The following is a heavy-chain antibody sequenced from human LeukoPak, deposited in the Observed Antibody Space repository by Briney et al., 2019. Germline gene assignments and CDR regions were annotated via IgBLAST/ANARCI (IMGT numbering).Heavy chain of an antibody. Sequence: GGSPRLSCAASGFTFSSYAMSWVRQAPGKGLEWVSAFSGSGGITHYADSVKGRFTMSRENSKNTVYLRMNSLRVEDTAVYYCAKEFLSGYRLTYFDYWGQGTLVTVSS. CDR1: GFTFSSYA. J-gene: IGHJ4*02. D-gene: IGHD3-3*01. V-gene: IGHV3-23*01. CDR2: FSGSGGIT. CDR3: AKEFLSGYRLTYFDY.